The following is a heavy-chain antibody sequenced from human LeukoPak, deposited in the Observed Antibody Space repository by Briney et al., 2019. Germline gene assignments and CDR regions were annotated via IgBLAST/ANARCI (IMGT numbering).Heavy chain of an antibody. D-gene: IGHD3-10*01. CDR1: GFTFSSYS. CDR2: ISSSSGYI. J-gene: IGHJ4*02. Sequence: GGSLRLSCAASGFTFSSYSMNWVRQAPGKGLEWVSSISSSSGYIYYGDSVKGRFTVSRDNAKNSLYLQMNSLRAEDTAVYYCSRDSASGGKRDYWGQGTLVTVSS. V-gene: IGHV3-21*01. CDR3: SRDSASGGKRDY.